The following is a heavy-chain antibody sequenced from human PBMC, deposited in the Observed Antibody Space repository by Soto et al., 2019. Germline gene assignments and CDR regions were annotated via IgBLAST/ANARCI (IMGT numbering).Heavy chain of an antibody. V-gene: IGHV4-39*02. CDR1: GCSISSGGYY. D-gene: IGHD2-2*01. J-gene: IGHJ6*02. CDR3: ARSELGARRHCDGTSCSNKVTKNGMDV. CDR2: INHSGNT. Sequence: SETLSLTCTVSGCSISSGGYYWTWIRQPPGKGLEWIGEINHSGNTNYNPSLESRATMSVDTSKNHFSLTVTSVSAADTAVYYCARSELGARRHCDGTSCSNKVTKNGMDVWGQGTTVTVSS.